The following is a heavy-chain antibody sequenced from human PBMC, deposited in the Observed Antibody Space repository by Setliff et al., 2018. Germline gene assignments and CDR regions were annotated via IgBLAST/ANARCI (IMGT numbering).Heavy chain of an antibody. CDR3: ARIAYFDFWRGFGVGAFDL. D-gene: IGHD3-3*01. Sequence: PSETLSLTCALSGGSITDRNWWNWVRQPPGKGLEWIGEMYHSGKTYSNPSFKSRVTMSVDKSKNQFSLKLASVTAADRAVYYCARIAYFDFWRGFGVGAFDLWGHGSVVTVSS. J-gene: IGHJ3*01. CDR2: MYHSGKT. CDR1: GGSITDRNW. V-gene: IGHV4-4*02.